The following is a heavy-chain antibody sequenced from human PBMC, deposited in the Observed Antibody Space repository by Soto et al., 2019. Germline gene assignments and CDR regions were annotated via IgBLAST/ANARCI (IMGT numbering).Heavy chain of an antibody. D-gene: IGHD3-22*01. Sequence: GGSLRLSCAASGFTFSSYGMHWVRQAPGKGLEWVAVISYDGSNKYYADSVKGRFTISRDNSKNTLYLQMNSLRAEDTAVYYCAKELNYDSSGYPYYYYGMDVWGQGTTVTVSS. CDR3: AKELNYDSSGYPYYYYGMDV. CDR1: GFTFSSYG. V-gene: IGHV3-30*18. J-gene: IGHJ6*02. CDR2: ISYDGSNK.